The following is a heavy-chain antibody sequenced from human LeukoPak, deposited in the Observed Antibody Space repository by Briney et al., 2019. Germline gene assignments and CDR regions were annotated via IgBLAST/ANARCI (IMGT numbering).Heavy chain of an antibody. Sequence: SETLSLTCAVYGGSFSGYYWSWIRQPPGKGLEWIGEINHSGSTNYNPSLKSRVTISVDTSKNQFSLKLSSVTAADTAVYYCTRGDGIAAAGSPSDWGQGALVTVSS. V-gene: IGHV4-34*01. CDR3: TRGDGIAAAGSPSD. D-gene: IGHD6-13*01. CDR1: GGSFSGYY. CDR2: INHSGST. J-gene: IGHJ4*02.